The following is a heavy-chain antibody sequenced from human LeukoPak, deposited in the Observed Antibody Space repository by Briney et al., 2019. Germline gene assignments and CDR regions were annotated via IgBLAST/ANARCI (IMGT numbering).Heavy chain of an antibody. V-gene: IGHV4-31*03. CDR2: IFHKGKA. Sequence: SETLSLTYTVSGGSISIKGYSWTWIRRHPGKGLEWIGYIFHKGKAHYNPSLKSRATISVDTSKNQFCLSLRSVTAAATAFYYCAKYSSGYYYGLNWGQGALVTVAS. CDR3: AKYSSGYYYGLN. J-gene: IGHJ4*02. D-gene: IGHD3-22*01. CDR1: GGSISIKGYS.